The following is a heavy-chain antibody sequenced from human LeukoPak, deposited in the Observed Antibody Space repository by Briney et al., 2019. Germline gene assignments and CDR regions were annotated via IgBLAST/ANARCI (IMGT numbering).Heavy chain of an antibody. CDR3: ARERSRQQLSANWFDP. D-gene: IGHD6-13*01. CDR1: GYTFTSYG. Sequence: ASVKVSCKASGYTFTSYGISWVRQAPGQGLEWMGWISAYNGNTNYAQKLQGRVTVTTDTSTSTAYMELRSLRSDDTAVYYCARERSRQQLSANWFDPWGQGTLVTVSS. J-gene: IGHJ5*02. CDR2: ISAYNGNT. V-gene: IGHV1-18*01.